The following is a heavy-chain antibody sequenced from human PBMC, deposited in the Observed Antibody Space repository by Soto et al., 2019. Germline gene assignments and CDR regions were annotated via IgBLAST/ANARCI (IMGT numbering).Heavy chain of an antibody. CDR1: GFTFSSYS. D-gene: IGHD3-3*01. CDR2: ISSSSSYI. J-gene: IGHJ4*02. V-gene: IGHV3-21*01. Sequence: GGSLRLACAASGFTFSSYSMNWVRQAPGKGLEWVSSISSSSSYIYYADSVKGRFTISRDNAKNSLYLQMNSLRAEDTAVYYCARSVTIFGVVILYYFGYWGQGTLVTVSS. CDR3: ARSVTIFGVVILYYFGY.